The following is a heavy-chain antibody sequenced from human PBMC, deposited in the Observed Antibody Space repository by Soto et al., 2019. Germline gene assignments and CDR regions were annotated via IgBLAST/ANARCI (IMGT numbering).Heavy chain of an antibody. V-gene: IGHV1-8*01. CDR3: AADSEEFYYDFWSGRDRAFDI. Sequence: ASVKVSCKASGYTFTSYDINWVRQATGQGLEWMGWMNPNSGNTGYAQKFQGRVTMTRNTSISTAYMELSSLRSEDTAVYYCAADSEEFYYDFWSGRDRAFDIWGQGTMVTVSS. D-gene: IGHD3-3*01. CDR1: GYTFTSYD. CDR2: MNPNSGNT. J-gene: IGHJ3*02.